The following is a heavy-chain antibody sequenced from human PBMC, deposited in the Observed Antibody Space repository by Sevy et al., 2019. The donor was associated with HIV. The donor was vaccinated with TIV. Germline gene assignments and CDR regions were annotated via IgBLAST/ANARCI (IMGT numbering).Heavy chain of an antibody. V-gene: IGHV3-30*02. Sequence: GGSLRLSCAASGFTFSSYGMHWVRQAPGKGLEWVAFIWYDGSDTHYADSVKGRFNISRDNSKNTLYLQMNSLRTEDTAIYYCASDILTGSDFWGQGTLVTVSS. CDR2: IWYDGSDT. CDR1: GFTFSSYG. J-gene: IGHJ4*02. CDR3: ASDILTGSDF. D-gene: IGHD3-9*01.